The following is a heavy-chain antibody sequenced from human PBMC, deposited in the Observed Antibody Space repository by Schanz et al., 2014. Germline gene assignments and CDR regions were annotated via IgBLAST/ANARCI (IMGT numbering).Heavy chain of an antibody. CDR3: AGAVATIRADSFDI. Sequence: EVQLVESGGGLVQPGRSLRLSCTASRIIFGTYSMNWIRQTPKGLEWVSSINSRSNFIYYADSVKGRFTISRDNAKNSLYLQMNSLRAEDTAVYYCAGAVATIRADSFDIWGQGTMVAVSS. J-gene: IGHJ3*02. CDR2: INSRSNFI. V-gene: IGHV3-21*01. D-gene: IGHD5-12*01. CDR1: RIIFGTYS.